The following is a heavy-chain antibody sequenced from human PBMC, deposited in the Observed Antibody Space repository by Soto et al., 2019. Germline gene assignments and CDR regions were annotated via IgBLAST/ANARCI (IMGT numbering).Heavy chain of an antibody. CDR3: ATDTSMFRGRIADTPWFDS. J-gene: IGHJ5*01. D-gene: IGHD3-10*01. V-gene: IGHV1-69*13. CDR2: IIPIFGTA. CDR1: GGTLSSFA. Sequence: ASVKVSCKASGGTLSSFAFTWVRQARGQGLEWMGRIIPIFGTANYAQQFQGRVTITADESTGTVYMDPRSLRSEDTAMYYCATDTSMFRGRIADTPWFDSWGQGTLVTVSS.